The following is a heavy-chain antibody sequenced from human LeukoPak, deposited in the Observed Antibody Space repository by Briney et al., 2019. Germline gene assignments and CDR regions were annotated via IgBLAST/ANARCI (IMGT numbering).Heavy chain of an antibody. CDR3: ARPPTYSSGAGYFQH. V-gene: IGHV1-3*01. D-gene: IGHD6-19*01. CDR2: INAGNGNT. CDR1: GYTFTSYA. J-gene: IGHJ1*01. Sequence: PWASVKVSCKASGYTFTSYAMHWVRQAPGQRLEWMGWINAGNGNTKYSQKFQGRVTITRDTSASTAYMELSSLRSEDTAVYYCARPPTYSSGAGYFQHWGQGTLVTVSS.